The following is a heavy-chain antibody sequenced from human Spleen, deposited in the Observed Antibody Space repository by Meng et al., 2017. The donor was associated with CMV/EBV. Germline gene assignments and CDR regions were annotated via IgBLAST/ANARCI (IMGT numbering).Heavy chain of an antibody. V-gene: IGHV1-2*02. Sequence: HVAQVQYGAEVKKTGATATVYCKASGYTFPGYYVPWVRQAPGRGLEWMGWIKHNSGGTHYAHKIHGRVSMTRANSNSTAYMELRSLGYDDTGVDYCARDNASGYYSWGQGTLVTVSS. D-gene: IGHD2-15*01. CDR3: ARDNASGYYS. CDR1: GYTFPGYY. J-gene: IGHJ4*02. CDR2: IKHNSGGT.